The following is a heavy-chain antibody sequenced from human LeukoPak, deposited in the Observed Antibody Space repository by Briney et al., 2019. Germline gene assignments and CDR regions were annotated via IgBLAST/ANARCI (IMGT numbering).Heavy chain of an antibody. CDR1: GYTFTNYG. Sequence: GASVKVSCKASGYTFTNYGISWVRQAPGQGLEWMGGIIPIFGTANYAQKFQGRVTITADESTSTAYMELSSLRSEDTAVYYCARFSGSPQDGFDYWGQGTLVTVSS. D-gene: IGHD1-26*01. V-gene: IGHV1-69*13. CDR3: ARFSGSPQDGFDY. CDR2: IIPIFGTA. J-gene: IGHJ4*02.